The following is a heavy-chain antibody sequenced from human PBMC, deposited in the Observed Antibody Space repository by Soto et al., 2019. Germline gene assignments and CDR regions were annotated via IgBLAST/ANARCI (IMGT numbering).Heavy chain of an antibody. CDR2: MNPNSGNT. J-gene: IGHJ4*02. V-gene: IGHV1-8*01. Sequence: QVQLVQSGAEVKKPGASVKVSCKASGYTFTSYDINWVRQATGQGLEWMGWMNPNSGNTGYAQKFQGRVTMTRNTSISTAYMELSKLRSEDTAVYYCARWGYYDFWSGYSTTLDYWGQGTLVTVSS. CDR3: ARWGYYDFWSGYSTTLDY. CDR1: GYTFTSYD. D-gene: IGHD3-3*01.